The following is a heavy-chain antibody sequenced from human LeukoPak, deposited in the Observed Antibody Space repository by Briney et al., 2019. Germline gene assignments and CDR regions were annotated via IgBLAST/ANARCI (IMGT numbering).Heavy chain of an antibody. CDR1: GFPFSSHW. V-gene: IGHV3-7*01. D-gene: IGHD6-19*01. J-gene: IGHJ4*02. CDR3: ASGGGWVFFN. Sequence: GGSLRLSCAASGFPFSSHWLSWFRQSPGKGLEWVAHISHDGSEKHYVDSVKGRFTISRDNARNSQFLQMNSLRVDDTAVYYCASGGGWVFFNWGQGTLVTVSS. CDR2: ISHDGSEK.